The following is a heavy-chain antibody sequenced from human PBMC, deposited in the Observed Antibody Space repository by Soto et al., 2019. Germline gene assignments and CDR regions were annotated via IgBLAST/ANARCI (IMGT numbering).Heavy chain of an antibody. CDR2: IWYDGSNK. CDR3: ARGSDGDSFDY. Sequence: QVQLVESGGGVVQPGRSLRLSCAASGFTFSSYGMHWVRQAPGKGLEWVAVIWYDGSNKYYADSVTGRFTIARDNSKNTLYLQMNSMRAEDTAVYYCARGSDGDSFDYWGQGTLVTVSS. D-gene: IGHD4-17*01. V-gene: IGHV3-33*01. CDR1: GFTFSSYG. J-gene: IGHJ4*02.